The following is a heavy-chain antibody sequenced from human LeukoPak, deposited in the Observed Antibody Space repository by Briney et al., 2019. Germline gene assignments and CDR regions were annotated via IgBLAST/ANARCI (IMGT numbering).Heavy chain of an antibody. CDR3: ARHLSGTWSHFDS. Sequence: RGESLKISCKGSGYTFTSYWIGWVRQMPGKGLEWMGVIYPGDSDTRYSPSFQGQVTISADKSISTTYLQWSSLKASDTAIYYCARHLSGTWSHFDSWGQGTLATVSS. J-gene: IGHJ4*02. CDR2: IYPGDSDT. CDR1: GYTFTSYW. V-gene: IGHV5-51*01. D-gene: IGHD6-13*01.